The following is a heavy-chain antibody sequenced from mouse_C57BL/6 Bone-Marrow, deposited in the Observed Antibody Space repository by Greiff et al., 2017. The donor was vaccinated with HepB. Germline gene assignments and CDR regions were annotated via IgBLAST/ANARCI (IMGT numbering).Heavy chain of an antibody. Sequence: QVQLQQPGAELVKPGASVKLSCKASGYTFTSYWMHWVKQTPVHGLEWIGAIDPETGGTAYNQKFKGKAILTADKSSSTAYMELRSLTSEDSAVYYCTRSLTGTENFDYWGQGTTLTVSS. CDR1: GYTFTSYW. J-gene: IGHJ2*01. D-gene: IGHD4-1*01. CDR2: IDPETGGT. CDR3: TRSLTGTENFDY. V-gene: IGHV1-15*01.